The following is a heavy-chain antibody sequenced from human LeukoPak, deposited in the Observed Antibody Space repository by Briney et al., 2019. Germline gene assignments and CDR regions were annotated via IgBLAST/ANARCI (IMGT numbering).Heavy chain of an antibody. D-gene: IGHD2-2*01. V-gene: IGHV1-69*04. CDR3: AIDIVVVPAAMGDY. Sequence: ASVKVSCKASGGTFSSYAISWVRQAPGQGLEWMGRIIPILGIANYAQKFQGRVTITADKSTSTAYMELSSLRSEDTAVYYCAIDIVVVPAAMGDYWGQGTLVTVSS. J-gene: IGHJ4*02. CDR1: GGTFSSYA. CDR2: IIPILGIA.